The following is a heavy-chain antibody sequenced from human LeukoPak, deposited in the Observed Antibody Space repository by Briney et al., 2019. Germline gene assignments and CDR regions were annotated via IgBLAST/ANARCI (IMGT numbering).Heavy chain of an antibody. CDR2: ITESGVTT. CDR1: GFTLSNYA. Sequence: PGGSLRLSCGAAGFTLSNYAMTWVRQAPGKGLEWVSAITESGVTTSYADSVKGRFTISRDNSKNTLYLQMNSLRAEDTAVYYCARGATPKKYYFDYWGQGTLVTVSS. CDR3: ARGATPKKYYFDY. J-gene: IGHJ4*02. D-gene: IGHD5-12*01. V-gene: IGHV3-23*01.